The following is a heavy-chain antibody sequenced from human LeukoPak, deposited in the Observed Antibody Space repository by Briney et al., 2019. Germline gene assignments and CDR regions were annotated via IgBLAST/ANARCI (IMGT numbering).Heavy chain of an antibody. V-gene: IGHV4-59*01. J-gene: IGHJ5*02. CDR2: IYYSGST. D-gene: IGHD3-10*01. CDR3: ARTIADGSADR. Sequence: SETLSLTCTVSGGSISPYWWSWIRQSPGKGLEWTGYIYYSGSTRYNPSLKSRVTISVDTSKNQFSLKMTSVTAADAAVYYCARTIADGSADRWGQGTLVTVSS. CDR1: GGSISPYW.